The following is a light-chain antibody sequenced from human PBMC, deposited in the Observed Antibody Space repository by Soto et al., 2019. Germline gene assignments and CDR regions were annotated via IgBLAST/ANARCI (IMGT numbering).Light chain of an antibody. CDR1: QGIGNY. J-gene: IGKJ4*01. Sequence: DIQMTQSPSSLSASVGDRVTITCRASQGIGNYLAWYQQRPGKVPKLLIYAASTLQSGVPSRFSGSGSGPDFTLTISSLQPEDVATYYCQKYDHAPLTFGGGTKVEIQ. V-gene: IGKV1-27*01. CDR2: AAS. CDR3: QKYDHAPLT.